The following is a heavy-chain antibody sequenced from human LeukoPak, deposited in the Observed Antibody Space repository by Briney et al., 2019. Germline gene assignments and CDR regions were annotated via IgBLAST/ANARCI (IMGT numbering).Heavy chain of an antibody. CDR3: ARLSGSLGYYYDSSGYYYFDY. D-gene: IGHD3-22*01. Sequence: SETLSLTCTVSGGSISSSSYYWGWIRQPPGKGLEWIGSIYYSGSTYYNPSLKSRVTISVDTSKNQFSLKLSSVTAADTAVYYCARLSGSLGYYYDSSGYYYFDYWGQGTLVTVSS. CDR1: GGSISSSSYY. J-gene: IGHJ4*02. V-gene: IGHV4-39*01. CDR2: IYYSGST.